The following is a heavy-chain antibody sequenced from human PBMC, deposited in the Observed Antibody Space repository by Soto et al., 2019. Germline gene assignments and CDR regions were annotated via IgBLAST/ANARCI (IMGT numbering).Heavy chain of an antibody. D-gene: IGHD3-10*01. CDR3: ARIWFGELLSQYNWFDP. CDR2: ISAYNGNT. J-gene: IGHJ5*02. Sequence: SVKVSCKASGYTFTSYGMSWVRQAPGQGLEWMGWISAYNGNTNYAQKLQGRVTMTTDTSTSTAYMELRSLRSDDTAVYYCARIWFGELLSQYNWFDPWGQGTLVTVSS. V-gene: IGHV1-18*01. CDR1: GYTFTSYG.